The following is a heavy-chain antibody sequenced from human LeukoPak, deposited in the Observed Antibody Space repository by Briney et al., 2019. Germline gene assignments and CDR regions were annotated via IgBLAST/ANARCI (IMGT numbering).Heavy chain of an antibody. CDR1: GFTFSNYW. D-gene: IGHD6-13*01. Sequence: GGSLRLSCAVSGFTFSNYWMSWVRQAPGKGLEWVANIKQDGYEKYYVDSVRGRFTISRDNAKNSLFLQMNILRAEDTAVYYCARDPYSSSWSYGMDVWGQGTTVTVSS. V-gene: IGHV3-7*05. CDR2: IKQDGYEK. CDR3: ARDPYSSSWSYGMDV. J-gene: IGHJ6*02.